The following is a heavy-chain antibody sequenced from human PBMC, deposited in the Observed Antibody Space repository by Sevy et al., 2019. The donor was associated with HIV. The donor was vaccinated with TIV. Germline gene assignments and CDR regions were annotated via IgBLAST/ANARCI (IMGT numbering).Heavy chain of an antibody. D-gene: IGHD1-26*01. J-gene: IGHJ4*02. CDR1: GFTFSSYS. Sequence: GGSLRLSCAASGFTFSSYSMNWVRQAPGKGLEWVSSISSRNIYIYYVDSVKGRFTISRDNAKNSLDLQMNSLRADDTAVYYCARGPPDGSYDYFDYWGQGTLVTVSS. CDR2: ISSRNIYI. CDR3: ARGPPDGSYDYFDY. V-gene: IGHV3-21*01.